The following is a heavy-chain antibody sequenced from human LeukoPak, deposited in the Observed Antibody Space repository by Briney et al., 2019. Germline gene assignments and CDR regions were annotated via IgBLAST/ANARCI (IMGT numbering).Heavy chain of an antibody. CDR3: ARVWYDFWSGYRFDY. CDR1: GGSFSGYY. CDR2: INHSGST. Sequence: PSEILSLTCAVYGGSFSGYYWSWIRQPPGKGLEWIGEINHSGSTNYNPSLKSRVTISVDTSKNQFSLKLSSVTAADTAVYYCARVWYDFWSGYRFDYWGQGTLVTVSS. J-gene: IGHJ4*02. V-gene: IGHV4-34*01. D-gene: IGHD3-3*01.